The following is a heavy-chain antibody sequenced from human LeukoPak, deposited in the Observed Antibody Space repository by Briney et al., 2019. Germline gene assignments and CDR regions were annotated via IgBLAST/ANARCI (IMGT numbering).Heavy chain of an antibody. CDR1: GFTVSSNY. Sequence: GSLRLSCAASGFTVSSNYMSWVRQAPGKGLEWVSVNYSGGSTYYADSVKGRFTISRDNSKNTLYLQMNSLRAEDTAVYYCARAYGGPNLLDYYYYGMDVWGQGTTVTVSS. D-gene: IGHD4-23*01. CDR2: NYSGGST. V-gene: IGHV3-53*01. J-gene: IGHJ6*02. CDR3: ARAYGGPNLLDYYYYGMDV.